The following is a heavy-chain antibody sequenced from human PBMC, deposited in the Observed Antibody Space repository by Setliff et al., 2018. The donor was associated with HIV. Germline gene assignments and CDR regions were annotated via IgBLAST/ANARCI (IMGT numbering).Heavy chain of an antibody. CDR1: GYSFTTYD. Sequence: SVKVSCKSSGYSFTTYDINWARQAPGQGLEWMGWVDPNTGNAGYEQKFQGRVTMTRDTSISTAYMELSSLTSEDTAVYYCARMEYDVRGRAPNWFDPWGPGTLVTVSS. CDR2: VDPNTGNA. J-gene: IGHJ5*02. V-gene: IGHV1-8*01. D-gene: IGHD2-8*01. CDR3: ARMEYDVRGRAPNWFDP.